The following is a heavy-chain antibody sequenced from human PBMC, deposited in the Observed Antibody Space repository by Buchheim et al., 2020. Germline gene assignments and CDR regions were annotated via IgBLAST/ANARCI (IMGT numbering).Heavy chain of an antibody. V-gene: IGHV3-74*02. CDR3: LCLGFESFP. CDR1: GFTFSDYY. CDR2: INSDGSGT. J-gene: IGHJ5*02. Sequence: VQLVESGGGLVKPGGSLRLSCAASGFTFSDYYMSWIRQAPGKGLEWVSRINSDGSGTKYADSVRGRLTISRDNAKNTLYLQMNILRVEDTAVYYCLCLGFESFPWGQGTL. D-gene: IGHD1-26*01.